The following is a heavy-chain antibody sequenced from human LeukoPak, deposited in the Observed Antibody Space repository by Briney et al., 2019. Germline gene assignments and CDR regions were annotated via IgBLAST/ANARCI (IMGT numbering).Heavy chain of an antibody. V-gene: IGHV3-74*01. D-gene: IGHD6-13*01. Sequence: GGSLRLSCAASGFSFSSHVMHWIRQAPGKGLEWVSRIHNDGSTTAYVDSVKGRFTISRDNAKNTLYLQMNSLRAEDTAVYYCARDSGSSSWYESWFDPWGQGTLVTVSS. CDR1: GFSFSSHV. CDR3: ARDSGSSSWYESWFDP. J-gene: IGHJ5*02. CDR2: IHNDGSTT.